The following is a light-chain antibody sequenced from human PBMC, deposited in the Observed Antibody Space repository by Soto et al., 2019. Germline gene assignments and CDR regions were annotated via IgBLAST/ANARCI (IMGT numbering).Light chain of an antibody. J-gene: IGLJ2*01. CDR2: DVS. CDR3: SSYTTISTLV. CDR1: SSDVGGYNY. Sequence: QSVLTQPASVSGSPGQSITISCTGTSSDVGGYNYVSWYQHYPGKAPKLMIYDVSNRPSGVSNRFSGSKSGNTASLTISGLQAEDEADYYCSSYTTISTLVFGGGTKLTVL. V-gene: IGLV2-14*03.